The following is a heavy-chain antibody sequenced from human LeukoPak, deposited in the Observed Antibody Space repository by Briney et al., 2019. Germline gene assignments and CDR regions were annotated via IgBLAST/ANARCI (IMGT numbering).Heavy chain of an antibody. J-gene: IGHJ4*02. V-gene: IGHV1-2*02. CDR2: MNPNSGNT. CDR1: GYTFTGYY. D-gene: IGHD1-26*01. CDR3: ARDEGGSYSFSL. Sequence: ASVKVSCKASGYTFTGYYMHWVRQAPGQGLEWMGWMNPNSGNTGYAQKFQGRVTMTRDTSISTAYMELSRLRSEDTAVYYCARDEGGSYSFSLWGQGTLVTVSS.